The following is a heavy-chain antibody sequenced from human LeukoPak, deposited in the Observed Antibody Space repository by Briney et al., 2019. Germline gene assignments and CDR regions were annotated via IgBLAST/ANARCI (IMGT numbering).Heavy chain of an antibody. J-gene: IGHJ3*02. D-gene: IGHD3-16*01. CDR3: ARTPRLPSGWGAFDI. CDR2: INPNSGGT. Sequence: ASVKVSCKASGYTFTGYYMHWVRQAPGQGREWMERINPNSGGTNYAQKFQGRVTMTRDTSISTAYMELSRLRSGDTAVYYCARTPRLPSGWGAFDIWGQGTMVTVSS. CDR1: GYTFTGYY. V-gene: IGHV1-2*06.